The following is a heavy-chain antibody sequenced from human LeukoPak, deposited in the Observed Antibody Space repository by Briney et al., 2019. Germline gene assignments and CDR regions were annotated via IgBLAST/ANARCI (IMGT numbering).Heavy chain of an antibody. Sequence: GGSLRLSCAASGFTFSSYSMNWVRQAPGKGLEWVSSISSGSSYIYYADSVKGRFTISRDNAKNSLYLQMNSLRAEDTAVYYCARDGSGWYYFDYWGQGTLVTVSS. J-gene: IGHJ4*02. CDR3: ARDGSGWYYFDY. D-gene: IGHD6-19*01. CDR2: ISSGSSYI. CDR1: GFTFSSYS. V-gene: IGHV3-21*01.